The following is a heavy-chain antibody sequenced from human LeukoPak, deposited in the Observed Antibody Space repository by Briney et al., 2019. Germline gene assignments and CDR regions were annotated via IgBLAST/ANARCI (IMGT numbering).Heavy chain of an antibody. CDR3: AKGGWVAVAGMDY. D-gene: IGHD6-19*01. CDR2: INTKTGNP. CDR1: GYTFTGHA. Sequence: GASVKVSCKASGYTFTGHAMNWVRQAPGQGLEWMGYINTKTGNPTYAQGFTGRFVFSLDTSVSTACLQISSLKPEDTAVYYCAKGGWVAVAGMDYWGQGTLVTVSS. J-gene: IGHJ4*02. V-gene: IGHV7-4-1*02.